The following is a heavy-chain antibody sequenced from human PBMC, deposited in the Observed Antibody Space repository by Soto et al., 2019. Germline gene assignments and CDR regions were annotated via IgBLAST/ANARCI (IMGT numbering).Heavy chain of an antibody. CDR1: GGSISSYY. CDR3: ARVLEGYCSGGSCHNWFDP. J-gene: IGHJ5*02. Sequence: SETLSLTCTVSGGSISSYYWSWIRQPPGKGLEWIGYIYYSGSTNYNPSLKSRVTISVDTSKNQFSLKLSSVTAADTAVYYCARVLEGYCSGGSCHNWFDPWGQGTLVTVPQ. V-gene: IGHV4-59*01. D-gene: IGHD2-15*01. CDR2: IYYSGST.